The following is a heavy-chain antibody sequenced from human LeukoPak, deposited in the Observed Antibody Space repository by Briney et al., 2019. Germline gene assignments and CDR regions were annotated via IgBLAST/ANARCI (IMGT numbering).Heavy chain of an antibody. CDR2: IWYDGSNK. CDR3: ARVMDQYYYGSGSYYPTATFKYYYYGMDV. D-gene: IGHD3-10*01. J-gene: IGHJ6*02. V-gene: IGHV3-33*01. CDR1: GFTFSSYG. Sequence: PGGSLRLSCAASGFTFSSYGMHWVRQAPGKGLEWVAVIWYDGSNKYYADSVKGRFTISRDNSRNTLYLQMNSLRAEDTAVYYCARVMDQYYYGSGSYYPTATFKYYYYGMDVWGQGTTVTVSS.